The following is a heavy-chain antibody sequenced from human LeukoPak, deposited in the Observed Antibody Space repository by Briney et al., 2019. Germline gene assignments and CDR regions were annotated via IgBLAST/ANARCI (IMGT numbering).Heavy chain of an antibody. CDR3: ARHVGRAFDPGYYDSSGYQRPFGY. D-gene: IGHD3-22*01. J-gene: IGHJ4*02. Sequence: EPSETLSLTCTVSGGSVSSSSNYWGWLRQPPGKGLEWIGTIYYSGSTYFNPSLKSRVTISVDTSKNQLSLKLSSVTAGDTAVYYCARHVGRAFDPGYYDSSGYQRPFGYWGQGTLVTVSS. V-gene: IGHV4-39*01. CDR2: IYYSGST. CDR1: GGSVSSSSNY.